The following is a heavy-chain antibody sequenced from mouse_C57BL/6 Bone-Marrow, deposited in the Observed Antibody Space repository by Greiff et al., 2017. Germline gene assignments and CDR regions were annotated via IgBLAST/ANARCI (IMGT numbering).Heavy chain of an antibody. Sequence: EVKVEESGGGLVQPGGSLKLSCAASGFTFSDYYMYWVRQTPEKRLEWVAYISNGGGSTYYPDTVKGRLTISRDNAKNTLYLQMSRLKSEDTAMYYCARHVSITPYAMDDGGQGTGVTGSA. D-gene: IGHD1-1*01. J-gene: IGHJ4*01. CDR1: GFTFSDYY. CDR2: ISNGGGST. CDR3: ARHVSITPYAMDD. V-gene: IGHV5-12*01.